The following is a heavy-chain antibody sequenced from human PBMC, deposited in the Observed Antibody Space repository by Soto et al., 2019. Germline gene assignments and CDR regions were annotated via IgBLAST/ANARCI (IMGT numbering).Heavy chain of an antibody. CDR2: INAGNGNT. D-gene: IGHD3-10*01. CDR3: ARVGELSDVYYYYYMDV. Sequence: QVQLVQSGAEVKKPGASVKVSCKASGYTFTSYAMHWVRQAPGQRLEWMGWINAGNGNTKYSQKFQGRVTITRDTSARTAYMELSSLRSEDTAVYYCARVGELSDVYYYYYMDVWGKGTTVTVSS. CDR1: GYTFTSYA. V-gene: IGHV1-3*01. J-gene: IGHJ6*03.